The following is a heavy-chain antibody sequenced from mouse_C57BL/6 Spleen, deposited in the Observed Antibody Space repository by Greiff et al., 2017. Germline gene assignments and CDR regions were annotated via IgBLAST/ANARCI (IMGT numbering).Heavy chain of an antibody. Sequence: EVQLQQSGPELVKPGASVKISCKASGYTFTDYYMNWVKQSHGKSLEWIGDINPNNGGTSYNQKFKGKATLTVDKSSSTAYMELRSLTSEYSAVYYCARDTTVVEGYAMDYWGQGTSVTVSS. V-gene: IGHV1-26*01. CDR1: GYTFTDYY. CDR3: ARDTTVVEGYAMDY. CDR2: INPNNGGT. J-gene: IGHJ4*01. D-gene: IGHD1-1*01.